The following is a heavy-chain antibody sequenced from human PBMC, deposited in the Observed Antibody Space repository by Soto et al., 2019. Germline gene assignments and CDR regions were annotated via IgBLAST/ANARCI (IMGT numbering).Heavy chain of an antibody. J-gene: IGHJ3*02. CDR1: GYTFTSYY. D-gene: IGHD3-9*01. V-gene: IGHV1-46*03. CDR2: INPSGGST. CDR3: ARVGTAIDAFDI. Sequence: GASVKVPCKTSGYTFTSYYMHWVRQAPGQGLEWMGIINPSGGSTSYAQKFQGRVTMTRDTSTSTVYMELSSLRSEDTAVYYCARVGTAIDAFDIWGQGTMVTVSS.